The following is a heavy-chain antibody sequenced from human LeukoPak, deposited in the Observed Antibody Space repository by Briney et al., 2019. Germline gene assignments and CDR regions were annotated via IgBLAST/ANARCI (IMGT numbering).Heavy chain of an antibody. Sequence: SETLSLTCRVSGGSISSYCWSWTRQPPGKGLEWIGYICYSGSTNYNPSLKSRVTISIDTSKNQFSLKLSSVTAADTAVYYCARYSESPRYFDYWGQGTLVTVSS. CDR2: ICYSGST. CDR3: ARYSESPRYFDY. CDR1: GGSISSYC. D-gene: IGHD2-15*01. V-gene: IGHV4-59*01. J-gene: IGHJ4*02.